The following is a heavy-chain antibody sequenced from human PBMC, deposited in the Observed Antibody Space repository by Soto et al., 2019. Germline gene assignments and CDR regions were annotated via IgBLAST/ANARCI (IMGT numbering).Heavy chain of an antibody. CDR2: ISHDGDNQ. CDR3: AAGVGDGWDFDY. D-gene: IGHD2-21*02. CDR1: GFTFSTFA. J-gene: IGHJ4*02. Sequence: QVQLVESGGGVVQPGRSLRLSCAASGFTFSTFAMHWVRQAPGKGPEWLAVISHDGDNQYYADSVKGRFIISRDNSKNTQFLQMNILRPEDTALYYCAAGVGDGWDFDYWGQGALVTVSS. V-gene: IGHV3-30*03.